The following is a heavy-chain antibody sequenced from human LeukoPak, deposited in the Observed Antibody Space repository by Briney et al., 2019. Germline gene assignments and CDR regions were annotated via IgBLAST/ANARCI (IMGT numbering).Heavy chain of an antibody. CDR2: ISSSSSYI. Sequence: PGGSLRLSCAASGFTFSSYSMNWVRQAPGKGLEWVSSISSSSSYIYYADSVKGRFTISRDNAKNSLYLQMNSLRAEDTAVYYCARTYCSSTSCYMDYYYGMDVWGQGTTVTVSS. CDR3: ARTYCSSTSCYMDYYYGMDV. J-gene: IGHJ6*02. CDR1: GFTFSSYS. V-gene: IGHV3-21*01. D-gene: IGHD2-2*02.